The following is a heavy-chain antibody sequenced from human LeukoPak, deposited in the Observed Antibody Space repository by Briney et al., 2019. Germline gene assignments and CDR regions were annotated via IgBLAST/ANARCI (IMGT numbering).Heavy chain of an antibody. V-gene: IGHV4-61*02. CDR1: GDSIGRGSYY. CDR2: IFNTGST. J-gene: IGHJ6*03. CDR3: ARAGLWSTDYYMDV. Sequence: SETLSLTCAVSGDSIGRGSYYWGWIRQPAGKAPEWIGRIFNTGSTSYNPSLKSRVTISVDTSKNQFSLNLRSVTAADTAVYYCARAGLWSTDYYMDVWGKGTTVTVSS. D-gene: IGHD4/OR15-4a*01.